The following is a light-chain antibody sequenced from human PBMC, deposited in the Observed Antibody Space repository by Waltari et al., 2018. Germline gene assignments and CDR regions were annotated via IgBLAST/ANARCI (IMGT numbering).Light chain of an antibody. J-gene: IGKJ2*01. CDR2: KAS. V-gene: IGKV1-5*03. CDR1: QSISTW. CDR3: QQYNSYHT. Sequence: DIQMTQSPSTLSASVGDRITITCRASQSISTWLAWYQQKPGKAPKLLIYKASNLESGVPSRLRGSGSGTEFTLTISSLQPDDFATYYCQQYNSYHTFGQGTKLEIK.